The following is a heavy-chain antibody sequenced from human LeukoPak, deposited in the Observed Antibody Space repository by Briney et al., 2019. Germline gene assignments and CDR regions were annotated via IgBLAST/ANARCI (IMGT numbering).Heavy chain of an antibody. Sequence: SETLSLTCGVSGGSFSGYYWAWIRQTPEQQLEWIGSVSHDGITKYGPSLGGRVSLSADTSKNAFFMEVNSVTAADSAIYYCARHTIFCSFINCSPFDPWGQGTLVTVSS. V-gene: IGHV4-34*01. CDR3: ARHTIFCSFINCSPFDP. CDR1: GGSFSGYY. CDR2: VSHDGIT. J-gene: IGHJ5*02. D-gene: IGHD3-3*01.